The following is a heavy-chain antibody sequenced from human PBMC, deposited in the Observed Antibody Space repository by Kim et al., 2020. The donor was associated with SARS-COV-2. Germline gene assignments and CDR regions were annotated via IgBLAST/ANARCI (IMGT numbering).Heavy chain of an antibody. J-gene: IGHJ3*02. CDR2: INSDGSST. V-gene: IGHV3-74*01. CDR1: GFTFSSYW. CDR3: ARGRITIFGVVIRDAFDI. Sequence: GGSLRLSCAASGFTFSSYWMHWVRQAPGKGLVWVSRINSDGSSTSYADSVKGRFTISRDNAKNTLYLQMNSLRAEDTAVYYCARGRITIFGVVIRDAFDIWGQGTMVTVSS. D-gene: IGHD3-3*01.